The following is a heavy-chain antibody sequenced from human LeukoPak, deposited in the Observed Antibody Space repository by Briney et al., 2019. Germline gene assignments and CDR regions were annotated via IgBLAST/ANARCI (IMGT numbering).Heavy chain of an antibody. CDR2: ISSSGSTI. J-gene: IGHJ4*02. CDR3: ARDGRRITRFDY. CDR1: GFTFSSYG. D-gene: IGHD3-10*01. V-gene: IGHV3-48*04. Sequence: GGSLRLSCAASGFTFSSYGMHWARQAPGKVLEWVSYISSSGSTIYYADSVKGRFTISRDNAKNSLYLQMNSLRAEDTAVYYCARDGRRITRFDYWGQGTLVTVSS.